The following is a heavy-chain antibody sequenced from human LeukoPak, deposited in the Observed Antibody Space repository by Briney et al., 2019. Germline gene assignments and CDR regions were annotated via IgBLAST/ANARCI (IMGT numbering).Heavy chain of an antibody. CDR2: IYSGGST. D-gene: IGHD4-23*01. J-gene: IGHJ4*02. Sequence: GRSLRLSCAASGFTFSSYAMSWVRQAPGKGLEWVSLIYSGGSTYYADSVKGRFTISRDNSKNTLYLQMNSLRAEDTAVYYCARRAGGYSHPYDYWGQGTLVTVSS. CDR1: GFTFSSYA. CDR3: ARRAGGYSHPYDY. V-gene: IGHV3-53*01.